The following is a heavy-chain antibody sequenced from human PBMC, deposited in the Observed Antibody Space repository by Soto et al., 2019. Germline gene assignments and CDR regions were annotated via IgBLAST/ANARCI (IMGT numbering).Heavy chain of an antibody. J-gene: IGHJ6*02. V-gene: IGHV3-43*01. Sequence: QPGGSLRLSCAASGFTFDDYTMHWVRQAPGKGLEWVSLISWDGGSTYYADSVKGRFTISRDNSKNSLYLQMNSLRTEDTALYYCAKDGGRYYYYGMDVWGQGTSATVSS. CDR3: AKDGGRYYYYGMDV. CDR1: GFTFDDYT. CDR2: ISWDGGST.